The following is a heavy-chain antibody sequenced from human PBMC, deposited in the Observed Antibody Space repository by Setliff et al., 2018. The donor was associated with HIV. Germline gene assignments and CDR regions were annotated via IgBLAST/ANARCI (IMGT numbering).Heavy chain of an antibody. J-gene: IGHJ5*02. D-gene: IGHD6-19*01. CDR3: ARDGSSTAVAGHVLYA. Sequence: ASVKVSCKASGYTFSDYYPHWVRQAPGQGLEWMGWLNPNSGGTNYAQTFQGRVTMTRDTSISTAYMGLSRLRSDDTAVYYCARDGSSTAVAGHVLYAWGQGTLVTVSS. CDR1: GYTFSDYY. V-gene: IGHV1-2*02. CDR2: LNPNSGGT.